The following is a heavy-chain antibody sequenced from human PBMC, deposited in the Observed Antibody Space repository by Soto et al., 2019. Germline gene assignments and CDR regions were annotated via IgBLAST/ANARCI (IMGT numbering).Heavy chain of an antibody. CDR3: ARENYGGNPFDY. CDR1: GCSISSGGYY. J-gene: IGHJ4*02. V-gene: IGHV4-31*03. D-gene: IGHD4-17*01. CDR2: IYYSGST. Sequence: SETLSLGCTVSGCSISSGGYYWSWIRQHPGKGLEWIGYIYYSGSTYYNPSLKSRVTISVDTSKNQFSLKLSSVTAADTAVYYCARENYGGNPFDYWGQGTLVTVSS.